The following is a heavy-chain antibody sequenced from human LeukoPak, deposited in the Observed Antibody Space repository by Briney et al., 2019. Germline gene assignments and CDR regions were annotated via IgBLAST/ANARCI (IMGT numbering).Heavy chain of an antibody. CDR2: IYSSGST. V-gene: IGHV4-61*02. J-gene: IGHJ3*02. D-gene: IGHD2-8*01. Sequence: PSETLSLTCTVPGGSISSGNYYWSWIRQPAGKGLEWIGRIYSSGSTNHNPSLKSRVTISADTSKNQFSLKLSSVTGADTAVYYCASTDTNGGAFDIWGQGTMVTVSS. CDR1: GGSISSGNYY. CDR3: ASTDTNGGAFDI.